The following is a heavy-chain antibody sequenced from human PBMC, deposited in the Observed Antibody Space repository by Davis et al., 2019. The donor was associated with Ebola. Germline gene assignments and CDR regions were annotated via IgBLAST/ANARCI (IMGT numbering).Heavy chain of an antibody. J-gene: IGHJ4*02. CDR1: GFSITSRPYY. D-gene: IGHD4-23*01. CDR2: IYYSGNT. CDR3: ARLDGGNSGAFDS. Sequence: PSETLSLTCTVSGFSITSRPYYWSWIRQPPGKGLEWVGYIYYSGNTYYNPSLQSRVIISIDTSKNHFSLKLNSVTAADTAVYYCARLDGGNSGAFDSWGQGTLVTVSS. V-gene: IGHV4-30-4*08.